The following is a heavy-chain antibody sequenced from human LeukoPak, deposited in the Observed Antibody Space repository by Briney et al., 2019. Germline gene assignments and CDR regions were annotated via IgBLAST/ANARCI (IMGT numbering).Heavy chain of an antibody. CDR1: GFTFSSYG. V-gene: IGHV3-30*18. CDR2: ISYDGSNK. Sequence: GGSLRLSCAASGFTFSSYGMHWVRQAPGKGLEWVAVISYDGSNKYYADSVKGRFTISRDNSKNTLYLQMNSLRAEDTAVYYCAKGRGSSGQRDYFDYWGQGTLVTVSS. CDR3: AKGRGSSGQRDYFDY. D-gene: IGHD6-19*01. J-gene: IGHJ4*02.